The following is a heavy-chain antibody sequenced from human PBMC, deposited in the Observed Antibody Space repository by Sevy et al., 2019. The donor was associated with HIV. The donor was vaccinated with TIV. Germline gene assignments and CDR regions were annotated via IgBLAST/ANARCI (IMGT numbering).Heavy chain of an antibody. Sequence: GGSLRLSCAASGFTFSSFWMHWVLQAPGKGLEWVANIKQDGSEKYYVHSVKGRFTISRDNAKNSLYLQMNSLRAEDTAVYYGAREIGGGNSFWGQGTLVTVSS. J-gene: IGHJ4*02. CDR3: AREIGGGNSF. CDR2: IKQDGSEK. D-gene: IGHD1-1*01. CDR1: GFTFSSFW. V-gene: IGHV3-7*01.